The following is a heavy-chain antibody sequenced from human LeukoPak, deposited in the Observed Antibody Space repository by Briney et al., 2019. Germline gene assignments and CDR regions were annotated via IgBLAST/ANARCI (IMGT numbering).Heavy chain of an antibody. V-gene: IGHV3-21*01. Sequence: GGSLRLSCAASGFTFSSYSMNWVRQAPGKGLEWVSSISSSSSYIYYADSVKGRFTISRDNAKNSLYLRMNSLRAEDTAVYYCARAVGGYLGSPGYFDYWGQGTLVTVSS. CDR3: ARAVGGYLGSPGYFDY. CDR2: ISSSSSYI. D-gene: IGHD5-18*01. CDR1: GFTFSSYS. J-gene: IGHJ4*02.